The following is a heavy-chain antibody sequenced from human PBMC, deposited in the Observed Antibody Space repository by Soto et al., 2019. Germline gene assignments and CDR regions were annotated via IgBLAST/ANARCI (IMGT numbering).Heavy chain of an antibody. CDR1: GDSIGRGGYY. J-gene: IGHJ4*02. CDR2: IYTTGST. Sequence: QVQLQESGPRLVKPSQTLSLTCTVSGDSIGRGGYYWTWIRQHPGKGLEWIAYIYTTGSTYYNPSLKSRVGISVDTSKNQSSLKLSSVTAADTAVYYCARGIPVSGSFDYWGQGTLVTVSS. V-gene: IGHV4-31*03. D-gene: IGHD6-19*01. CDR3: ARGIPVSGSFDY.